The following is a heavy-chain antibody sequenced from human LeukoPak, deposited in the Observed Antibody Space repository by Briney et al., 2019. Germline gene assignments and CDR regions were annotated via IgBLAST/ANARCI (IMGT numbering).Heavy chain of an antibody. D-gene: IGHD3-9*01. CDR1: GYTFTGYY. Sequence: ASVKVSCKASGYTFTGYYMHWVRQAPGQGLEWMGWINPNSGGTSYAQKFQGRVTMTRDTSISTAYMELSRLRSDDTAVYYCAYDILTGYYSDNAFDIWGQGTMVTVSS. CDR2: INPNSGGT. V-gene: IGHV1-2*02. J-gene: IGHJ3*02. CDR3: AYDILTGYYSDNAFDI.